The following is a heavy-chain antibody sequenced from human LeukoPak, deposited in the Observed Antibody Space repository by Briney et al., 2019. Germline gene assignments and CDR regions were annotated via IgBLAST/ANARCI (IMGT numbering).Heavy chain of an antibody. D-gene: IGHD6-13*01. CDR3: AAGGQQSYFDY. CDR2: ISYDGSNK. J-gene: IGHJ4*02. CDR1: GFTFSSYA. V-gene: IGHV3-30-3*01. Sequence: GGSLRLSCAASGFTFSSYAMHWVRQAPGKGLEWVAVISYDGSNKYYADSVKGRFTISRDNSKNTLYLQMNSLRAEDTAVYYCAAGGQQSYFDYWGQGTLVTVSS.